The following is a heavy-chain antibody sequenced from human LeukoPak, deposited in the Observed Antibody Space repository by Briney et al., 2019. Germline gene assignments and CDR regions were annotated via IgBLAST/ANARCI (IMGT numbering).Heavy chain of an antibody. V-gene: IGHV3-30*18. CDR2: ISYDGSNK. J-gene: IGHJ4*02. CDR3: AKESLYGSGSYLDY. D-gene: IGHD3-10*01. CDR1: GSTFSSYG. Sequence: PGGSLRLSCAASGSTFSSYGMHWVRQAPGKGLEWVAVISYDGSNKYYADSVKGRFTISRDNSKNTLYLQMNSLRAEDTAVYYCAKESLYGSGSYLDYWGQGTLVTVSS.